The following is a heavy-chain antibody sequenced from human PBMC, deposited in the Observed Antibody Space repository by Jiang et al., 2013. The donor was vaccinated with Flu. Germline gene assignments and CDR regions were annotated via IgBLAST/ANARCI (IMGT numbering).Heavy chain of an antibody. D-gene: IGHD1-20*01. V-gene: IGHV1-69*17. Sequence: VKVSCKASGGTFSSHAISWVRQAPGQGPEWMGGIIPILNIINYAQRFQDRVTITAAKSTSTVYMELSSLTSEDTAMYYCARGSYHWSDRYYYYYYMDVWGQ. CDR1: GGTFSSHA. CDR2: IIPILNII. J-gene: IGHJ6*02. CDR3: ARGSYHWSDRYYYYYYMDV.